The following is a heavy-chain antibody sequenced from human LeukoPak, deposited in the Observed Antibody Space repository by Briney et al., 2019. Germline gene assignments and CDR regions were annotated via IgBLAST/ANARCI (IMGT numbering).Heavy chain of an antibody. CDR2: ISGSGGST. D-gene: IGHD3-22*01. CDR1: GFTFSSYA. V-gene: IGHV3-23*01. Sequence: PGGSLRLSCAASGFTFSSYAMTWVRQAPGKGLEWVSGISGSGGSTYYADSVKGRFTISGDNSKNTLYVQMNSLRAEDTAVYYCAKSDYYDSSGYYYGSDYWGQGALVTVSS. CDR3: AKSDYYDSSGYYYGSDY. J-gene: IGHJ4*02.